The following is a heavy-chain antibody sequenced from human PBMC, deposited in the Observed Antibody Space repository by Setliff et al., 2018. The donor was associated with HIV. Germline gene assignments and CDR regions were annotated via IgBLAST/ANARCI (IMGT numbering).Heavy chain of an antibody. CDR3: ARGIENFWSGYIR. Sequence: LSLTCTVSGGSISSHYWSWIRLPPGKGLVWIGTIYYNGNTNYNPSLKSRVAISVDTSKNLFSLKMNSVTPADTAVYYCARGIENFWSGYIRWGQGTLVTSPQ. CDR2: IYYNGNT. J-gene: IGHJ4*02. CDR1: GGSISSHY. D-gene: IGHD3-3*01. V-gene: IGHV4-59*11.